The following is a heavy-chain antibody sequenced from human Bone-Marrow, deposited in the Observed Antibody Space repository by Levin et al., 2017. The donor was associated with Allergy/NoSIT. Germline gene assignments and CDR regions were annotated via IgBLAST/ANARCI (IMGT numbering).Heavy chain of an antibody. D-gene: IGHD3-10*01. V-gene: IGHV3-7*04. Sequence: GESLKISCAASGFTFSSYWMTWVRQAPGKGLEWVGNIHPGGSETYYGDSVKGRFTVSRDNAQNSLYLEMNSLRSEDTAVYYCARDVAASGRHDYWGQGTLVTVSS. CDR3: ARDVAASGRHDY. CDR1: GFTFSSYW. CDR2: IHPGGSET. J-gene: IGHJ4*02.